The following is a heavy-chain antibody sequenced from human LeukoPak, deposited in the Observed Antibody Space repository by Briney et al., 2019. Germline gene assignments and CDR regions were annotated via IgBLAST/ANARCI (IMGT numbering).Heavy chain of an antibody. V-gene: IGHV3-21*01. CDR3: ARALFVEDYDVDH. D-gene: IGHD4-17*01. J-gene: IGHJ4*02. CDR2: ITSTSSYI. CDR1: GFTFSRFT. Sequence: GGSLRLSCAASGFTFSRFTMNWVRQAPGKGLEWVSSITSTSSYIYCADSVKGRFTISRDNAKKSLYLQMNSLRAEDTAVYYCARALFVEDYDVDHWGPGTLVTVSS.